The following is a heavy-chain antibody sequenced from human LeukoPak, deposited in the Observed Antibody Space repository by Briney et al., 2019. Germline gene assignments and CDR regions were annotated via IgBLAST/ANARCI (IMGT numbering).Heavy chain of an antibody. D-gene: IGHD6-19*01. CDR3: AKGPLIEVAGTTWDY. J-gene: IGHJ4*02. Sequence: GGSLRLSCAASGFTFSSYWMHWVRQAPGKGLVWVSRINSDGSSTSYADSVRGRFTTSRDNSKNTLYLQMNSLRAEDTALYYCAKGPLIEVAGTTWDYWGQGTLVTVTS. CDR1: GFTFSSYW. CDR2: INSDGSST. V-gene: IGHV3-74*01.